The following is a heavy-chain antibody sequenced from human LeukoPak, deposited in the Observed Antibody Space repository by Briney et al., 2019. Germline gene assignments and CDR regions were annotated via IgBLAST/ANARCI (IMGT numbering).Heavy chain of an antibody. D-gene: IGHD3-10*01. J-gene: IGHJ4*02. CDR1: GFTFSSYG. Sequence: GGSLRLSCAASGFTFSSYGMSWVRQAPGKGLEWVSAISVSGGSTYYADSVKVRFTISRDNSKNTLYLQMNGLRAEDTAVYYCAKHYYGSGSYYNVWGQGTLVTVSS. V-gene: IGHV3-23*01. CDR3: AKHYYGSGSYYNV. CDR2: ISVSGGST.